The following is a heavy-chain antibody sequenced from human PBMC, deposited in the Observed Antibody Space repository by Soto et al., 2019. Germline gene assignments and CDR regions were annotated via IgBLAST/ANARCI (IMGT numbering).Heavy chain of an antibody. CDR3: ARVRRTSNIGYYYYGMDV. CDR1: GFTFSSYA. Sequence: QVQLVESGGGVVQPGKSLRLSCVASGFTFSSYAMHWVRQAPGKGLEWVAVISYDGSDKYYADSVKGRFTISRDNSKNTLYLQMNSLRAEDTAVFYCARVRRTSNIGYYYYGMDVWGQGTTVTVSS. D-gene: IGHD2-2*01. J-gene: IGHJ6*02. CDR2: ISYDGSDK. V-gene: IGHV3-30-3*01.